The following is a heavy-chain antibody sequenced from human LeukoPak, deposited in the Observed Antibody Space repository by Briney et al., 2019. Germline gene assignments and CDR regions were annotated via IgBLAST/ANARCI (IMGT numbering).Heavy chain of an antibody. CDR3: ARVSARTYDAFDI. CDR2: IYYSGST. D-gene: IGHD2-2*01. V-gene: IGHV4-61*01. J-gene: IGHJ3*02. Sequence: SETLSLTCTVSGGSISSSSYYWSWIRQPPGKGLEWIGYIYYSGSTNYNPSLKSRVTISVDTSKNQFSLKLSSVTAADTAVYYCARVSARTYDAFDIWGQGTMVTVSS. CDR1: GGSISSSSYY.